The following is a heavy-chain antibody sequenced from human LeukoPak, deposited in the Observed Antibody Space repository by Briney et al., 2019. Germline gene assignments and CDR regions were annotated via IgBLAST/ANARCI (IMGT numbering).Heavy chain of an antibody. CDR2: ISPGNFNT. CDR1: GYMFTSYW. J-gene: IGHJ3*01. CDR3: ASPAGATTADGFDV. Sequence: GESLQISCKGSGYMFTSYWIGWVRQMPGKGLEWMGIISPGNFNTRYSPSFQGQVTISADQSISTAYLQWSSLKASDTAMYYCASPAGATTADGFDVWGQGTMVTVSS. D-gene: IGHD1-26*01. V-gene: IGHV5-51*01.